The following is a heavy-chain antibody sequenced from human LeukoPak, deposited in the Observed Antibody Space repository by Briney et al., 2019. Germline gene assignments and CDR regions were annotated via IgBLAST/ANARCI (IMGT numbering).Heavy chain of an antibody. Sequence: PGGSLRLSCAASGFTFSSYGMHWVRRAPGKGLEWVTFIRYDGNNKYFADSVKGRFTISGDNSKNTLYLQMNSLRAEDTAVYYCAKNNLVGATVEAFDIWGQGTMVTVSS. CDR3: AKNNLVGATVEAFDI. CDR2: IRYDGNNK. CDR1: GFTFSSYG. J-gene: IGHJ3*02. D-gene: IGHD1-26*01. V-gene: IGHV3-30*02.